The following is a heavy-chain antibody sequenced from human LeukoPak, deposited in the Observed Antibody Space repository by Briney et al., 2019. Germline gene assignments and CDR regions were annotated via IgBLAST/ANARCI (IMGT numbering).Heavy chain of an antibody. CDR2: ISYDGTRK. J-gene: IGHJ4*02. CDR3: ARGGGEWHVDY. V-gene: IGHV3-30*12. CDR1: GFTFNNYG. Sequence: GGSLRLSCAASGFTFNNYGMNWVRQAPGKGLEWVAVISYDGTRKYYMDSVKGRFTISRDDTRNTAYLQMNSLRAEDTAVYYCARGGGEWHVDYWGQGILVTVSS. D-gene: IGHD3-3*01.